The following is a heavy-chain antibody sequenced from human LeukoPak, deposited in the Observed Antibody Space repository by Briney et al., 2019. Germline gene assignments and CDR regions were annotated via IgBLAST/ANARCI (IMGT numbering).Heavy chain of an antibody. J-gene: IGHJ4*02. D-gene: IGHD3-9*01. V-gene: IGHV3-23*01. CDR3: AKWGDYDVLTGYYVSDY. Sequence: PGASLRLSCAASGFTFSNYAMSWVRQGPGKGLEWVSAITGGGSGIYYADSMKSRFTISRDNSKNTLYLQINSLRAEDTAVYYCAKWGDYDVLTGYYVSDYWGQGTLVTVSS. CDR2: ITGGGSGI. CDR1: GFTFSNYA.